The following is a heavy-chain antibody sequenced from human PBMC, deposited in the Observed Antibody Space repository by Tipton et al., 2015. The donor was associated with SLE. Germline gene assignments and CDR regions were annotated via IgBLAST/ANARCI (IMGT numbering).Heavy chain of an antibody. CDR2: INHSGST. V-gene: IGHV4-34*01. CDR3: ARGRGIPYYYYMDV. CDR1: GGSFSGYY. J-gene: IGHJ6*03. Sequence: GLVKPSETLSLTCAVYGGSFSGYYWSWIRQPPGKGLEWIGEINHSGSTNYNPSLKSRVTISVDTSKNQFSLKLSSVTAADTAVYYCARGRGIPYYYYMDVWGKGTTVTVSS. D-gene: IGHD3-16*01.